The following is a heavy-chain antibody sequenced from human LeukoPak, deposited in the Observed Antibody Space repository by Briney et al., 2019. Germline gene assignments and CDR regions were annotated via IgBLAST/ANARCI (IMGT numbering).Heavy chain of an antibody. CDR1: GFTFSSYW. D-gene: IGHD3-22*01. J-gene: IGHJ4*02. Sequence: PGGPLRLSCAASGFTFSSYWMTWVRQAPGKGLEWVANIKQDGSEKYYVDSVKGRFTISRDNAKNSLYLQMNSLRAEDTAVYYCAREGYYYDSSGYYYEVDSYLDYWGQGTLVTVSS. V-gene: IGHV3-7*01. CDR2: IKQDGSEK. CDR3: AREGYYYDSSGYYYEVDSYLDY.